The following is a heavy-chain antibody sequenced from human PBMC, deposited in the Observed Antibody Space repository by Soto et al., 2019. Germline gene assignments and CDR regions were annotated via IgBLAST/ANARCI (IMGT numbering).Heavy chain of an antibody. J-gene: IGHJ6*02. CDR3: ARVSGWYWGGARDYYYGMDV. Sequence: GGSLRLSCASSGFPFSSYWMHWVRQAPGKGLVWVSRINSDGSSTSYADSVKGRFTISRDNAKNTLYLQMNSLRAEDTAVYYCARVSGWYWGGARDYYYGMDVWGQGTTVTVSS. CDR2: INSDGSST. V-gene: IGHV3-74*01. D-gene: IGHD6-19*01. CDR1: GFPFSSYW.